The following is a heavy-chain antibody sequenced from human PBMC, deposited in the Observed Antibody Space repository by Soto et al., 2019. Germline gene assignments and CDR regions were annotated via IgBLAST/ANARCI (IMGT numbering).Heavy chain of an antibody. CDR2: IYYSGST. J-gene: IGHJ4*02. CDR3: ASNRFGELLY. CDR1: GASITSGNYY. D-gene: IGHD3-10*01. Sequence: PSETLSLTCTVSGASITSGNYYWSWIRQPPGKGLEWIGYIYYSGSTNYNPSLKSRVTISVDTSKNQFSLKLSSVTAADTAVYYCASNRFGELLYWGQGTLVTVSS. V-gene: IGHV4-61*01.